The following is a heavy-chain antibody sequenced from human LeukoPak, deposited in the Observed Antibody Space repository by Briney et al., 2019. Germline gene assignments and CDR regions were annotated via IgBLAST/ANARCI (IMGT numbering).Heavy chain of an antibody. CDR1: GFTVISYC. CDR2: IWYDGSNK. Sequence: GGSLSLSWTASGFTVISYCMNCIRQAPGKGLEWVAVIWYDGSNKYYADSVKGRFTISRDNSKNTLYLQMNSLRAEDTAVYYCAWALYNGAILDYWGQGTLVTVSS. V-gene: IGHV3-33*01. J-gene: IGHJ4*02. CDR3: AWALYNGAILDY. D-gene: IGHD2-8*01.